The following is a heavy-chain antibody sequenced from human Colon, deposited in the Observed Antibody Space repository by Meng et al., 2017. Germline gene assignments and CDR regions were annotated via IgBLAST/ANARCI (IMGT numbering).Heavy chain of an antibody. CDR1: GGSVSSPSYY. D-gene: IGHD1-26*01. CDR3: AGGRGSYSSIDF. J-gene: IGHJ4*02. CDR2: VYYTGSA. V-gene: IGHV4-61*03. Sequence: QVQLQGSGPRLVRPSETLSLTCTLSGGSVSSPSYYWSWIRQTPGKGLEWIGYVYYTGSANYNPSLKSRVTISVDTSKNHFSLNLTSVTAADTAVYYCAGGRGSYSSIDFWGQGTLVTVSS.